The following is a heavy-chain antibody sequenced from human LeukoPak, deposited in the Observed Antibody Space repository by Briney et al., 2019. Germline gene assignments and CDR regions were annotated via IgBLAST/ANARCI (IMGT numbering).Heavy chain of an antibody. CDR1: GYTFSAYY. CDR3: ASGPSDLGSSSQN. D-gene: IGHD6-6*01. CDR2: ISPRGGT. J-gene: IGHJ4*02. V-gene: IGHV1-2*02. Sequence: ASVKVSCKASGYTFSAYYMHWVRQAPGQGLEWMGWISPRGGTNYAQKFQGRVTMTRDTSINTAYLELTRLRSDDTAVYYCASGPSDLGSSSQNWGQGTLVTVSS.